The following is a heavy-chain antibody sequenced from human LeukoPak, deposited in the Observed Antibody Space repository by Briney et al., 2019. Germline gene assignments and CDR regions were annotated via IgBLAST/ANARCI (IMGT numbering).Heavy chain of an antibody. CDR1: GGTFNIYA. CDR3: ARSWADGYFFDY. Sequence: SVNVSCRASGGTFNIYAISWVRQAPGQGLEWMGRIIPILGIANYAQKFQGRVTMTRDTSTSTVYMELSSLRSEDTAVYHCARSWADGYFFDYWGQGTLVTVSS. D-gene: IGHD3-9*01. J-gene: IGHJ4*02. V-gene: IGHV1-69*04. CDR2: IIPILGIA.